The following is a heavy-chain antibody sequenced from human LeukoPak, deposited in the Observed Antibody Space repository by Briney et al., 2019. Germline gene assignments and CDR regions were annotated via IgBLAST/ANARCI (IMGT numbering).Heavy chain of an antibody. CDR2: IYYSGST. CDR1: GGSISSGGYY. Sequence: SQTLSLTCTVSGGSISSGGYYWSWIRQHPGKGLEWIGYIYYSGSTYYKPSLKSRFTISRDTSKNQFSLKLNSVTAADTAVYYCASARVYDSSGYYYAFDIWGQGTMVTVSS. D-gene: IGHD3-22*01. V-gene: IGHV4-31*03. J-gene: IGHJ3*02. CDR3: ASARVYDSSGYYYAFDI.